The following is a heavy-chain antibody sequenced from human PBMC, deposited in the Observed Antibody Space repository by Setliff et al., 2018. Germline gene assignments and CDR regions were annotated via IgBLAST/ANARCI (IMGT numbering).Heavy chain of an antibody. V-gene: IGHV1-3*01. CDR2: INAGNGNT. J-gene: IGHJ5*02. CDR3: ARARGPGYSSGWNWFDP. D-gene: IGHD6-19*01. CDR1: GYSFTSYA. Sequence: ASVKVSCKASGYSFTSYAMHWVRQAPGQRLEWMGWINAGNGNTKYSQKFQGRVTITRDTSARTAYLELSSLRSEDTAVYYCARARGPGYSSGWNWFDPWGQGTLVTVSS.